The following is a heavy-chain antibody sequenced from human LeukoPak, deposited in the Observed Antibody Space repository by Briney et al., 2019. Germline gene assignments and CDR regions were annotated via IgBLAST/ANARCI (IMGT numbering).Heavy chain of an antibody. CDR3: AKSPLLMTAAGIFDY. Sequence: GGSLRLSCAASGFPFSSYAMSWVRQAPGKGLEWVSGITGRGDSTYYADSVKGRFTISRDSSKNTLYLQMHSLRAGDTAIYYCAKSPLLMTAAGIFDYWGQGTLVTVSS. V-gene: IGHV3-23*01. D-gene: IGHD6-13*01. CDR2: ITGRGDST. J-gene: IGHJ4*02. CDR1: GFPFSSYA.